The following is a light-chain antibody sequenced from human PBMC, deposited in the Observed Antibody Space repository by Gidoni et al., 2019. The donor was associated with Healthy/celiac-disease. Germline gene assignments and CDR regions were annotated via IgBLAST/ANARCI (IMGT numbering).Light chain of an antibody. J-gene: IGLJ2*01. CDR2: QDS. CDR3: QAWDSSSYVV. V-gene: IGLV3-1*01. CDR1: QLGDKY. Sequence: SYELTQHPSVSVSPGQTASITCSGDQLGDKYACWYQQKPGQSPVLVIYQDSKRPSGIPERFSGSNSGNTATLTISGTQAMDEADYYCQAWDSSSYVVFGGGTKLTVL.